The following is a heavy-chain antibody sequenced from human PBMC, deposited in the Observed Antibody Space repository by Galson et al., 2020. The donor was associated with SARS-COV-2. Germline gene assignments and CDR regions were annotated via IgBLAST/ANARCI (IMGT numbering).Heavy chain of an antibody. V-gene: IGHV4-39*07. Sequence: SETLSLTCTVSGGSISTTRYFWGWIRQPPGKGLEWIGTIYYSGTTYYNPSLRSRVTISVDTSKNQFSLKLSSVTAADTAVYYCARGFDYWGQGTLVTGSS. CDR3: ARGFDY. CDR1: GGSISTTRYF. J-gene: IGHJ4*02. CDR2: IYYSGTT.